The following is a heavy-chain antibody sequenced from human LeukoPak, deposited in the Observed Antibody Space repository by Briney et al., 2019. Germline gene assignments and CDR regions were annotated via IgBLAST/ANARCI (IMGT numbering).Heavy chain of an antibody. V-gene: IGHV3-48*02. CDR1: GFTFSSYS. D-gene: IGHD3-22*01. CDR2: ITSTSTI. Sequence: GRSLRLSCAASGFTFSSYSMNWVRQAAGKGVEWDSYITSTSTIYYADSVKGRFTISRDNAKNSLYLQVNSLRDEDTAVYYCARDPDSSGYGYLDYWGQGTLVTVSS. CDR3: ARDPDSSGYGYLDY. J-gene: IGHJ4*02.